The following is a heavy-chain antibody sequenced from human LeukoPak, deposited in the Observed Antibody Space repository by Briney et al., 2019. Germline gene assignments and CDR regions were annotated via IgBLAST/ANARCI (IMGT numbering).Heavy chain of an antibody. D-gene: IGHD1-14*01. V-gene: IGHV1-2*02. Sequence: ASVKVSCKASGYTFTVHYMHWVRQAPGQGLEWMGWINPNSGGTNYAQKFQGRVTMTRDTSISTAYMELSRLRSDDTAVYYCARDNPVFQAFDIWGQGTMVTVSS. J-gene: IGHJ3*02. CDR3: ARDNPVFQAFDI. CDR1: GYTFTVHY. CDR2: INPNSGGT.